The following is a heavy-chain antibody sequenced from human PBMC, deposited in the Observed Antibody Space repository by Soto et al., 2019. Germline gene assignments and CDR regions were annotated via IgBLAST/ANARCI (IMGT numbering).Heavy chain of an antibody. CDR3: AKDSYQLLESFDY. Sequence: QVQLVESGGGVVQPGRSLRLSCAASGFTFSSYGMHWVRQAPGKGLEWVAVISYDGSNKYYADSVKGRFTISRDNSKNTLYLQMNSLRAEDTAVYYCAKDSYQLLESFDYWGQGTLVTVSS. CDR2: ISYDGSNK. V-gene: IGHV3-30*18. D-gene: IGHD2-2*01. J-gene: IGHJ4*02. CDR1: GFTFSSYG.